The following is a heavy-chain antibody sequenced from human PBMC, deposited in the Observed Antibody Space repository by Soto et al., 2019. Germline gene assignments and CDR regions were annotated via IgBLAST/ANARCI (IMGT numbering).Heavy chain of an antibody. D-gene: IGHD4-4*01. CDR1: GCSISSGDYY. CDR3: ARDYSYYYYGMDV. J-gene: IGHJ6*02. Sequence: SETLSLTCTVSGCSISSGDYYWSWIRQPPGKGLEWIGYIYYSGSTYYNPSLKSRVTISVDTSKNQFSLKLSSVTAADTAVYYCARDYSYYYYGMDVWGQGTTVTVSS. V-gene: IGHV4-30-4*01. CDR2: IYYSGST.